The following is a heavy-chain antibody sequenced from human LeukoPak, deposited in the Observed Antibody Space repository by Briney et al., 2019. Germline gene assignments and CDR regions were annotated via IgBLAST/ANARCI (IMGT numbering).Heavy chain of an antibody. Sequence: GGSLRLSCAASGFTFSSYAMSWVRQAPGKGLEWVSAISGSGGSTYYADSVKGRFTISRDNAKNSLYLQMNSLRAEDTAVYYCARVKVGATSENYYYYMDVWGKGTTVTISS. CDR1: GFTFSSYA. D-gene: IGHD1-26*01. CDR3: ARVKVGATSENYYYYMDV. CDR2: ISGSGGST. V-gene: IGHV3-23*01. J-gene: IGHJ6*03.